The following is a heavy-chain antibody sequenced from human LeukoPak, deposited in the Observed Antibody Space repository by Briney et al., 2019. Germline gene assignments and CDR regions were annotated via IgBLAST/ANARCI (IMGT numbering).Heavy chain of an antibody. CDR3: ARRYYDSSGYIDYFDY. CDR1: GFSLSTSGMC. Sequence: SGPALVKPTQTLTLTCTSSGFSLSTSGMCVSWIRQPPGKALEWLALIDWDDDKYYSTSLKTRLTISKDTSKNQVVLTMTNMDPVDTATYYCARRYYDSSGYIDYFDYWGQGTLVTVSS. V-gene: IGHV2-70*01. D-gene: IGHD3-22*01. J-gene: IGHJ4*02. CDR2: IDWDDDK.